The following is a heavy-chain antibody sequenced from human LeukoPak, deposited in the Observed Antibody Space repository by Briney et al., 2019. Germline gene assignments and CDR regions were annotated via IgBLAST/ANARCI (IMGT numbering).Heavy chain of an antibody. CDR1: SASISGYY. V-gene: IGHV4-59*08. Sequence: SETLSLTCTVSSASISGYYWSWIRQPPGKGLEWIGFISDSGSINYNPSLKSRATISVDTSKNQFSLMMSSVTAADTAVYYCARRGFFDSWGQGTLVTISS. J-gene: IGHJ4*02. CDR2: ISDSGSI. CDR3: ARRGFFDS.